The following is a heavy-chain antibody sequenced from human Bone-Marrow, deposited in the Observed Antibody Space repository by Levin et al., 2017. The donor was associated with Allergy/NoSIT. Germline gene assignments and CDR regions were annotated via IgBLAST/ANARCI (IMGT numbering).Heavy chain of an antibody. CDR2: INHSGST. V-gene: IGHV4-34*01. CDR1: GGSFSGYY. D-gene: IGHD6-13*01. J-gene: IGHJ4*02. Sequence: KPSETLSLTCAVYGGSFSGYYWSWIRQPPGKGLEWIGEINHSGSTNYNPSLKSRVTISVDTSKNQFSLKLSSVTAADTAVYYCARTILGIAAAWAGGYFDYWGQGTLVTVSS. CDR3: ARTILGIAAAWAGGYFDY.